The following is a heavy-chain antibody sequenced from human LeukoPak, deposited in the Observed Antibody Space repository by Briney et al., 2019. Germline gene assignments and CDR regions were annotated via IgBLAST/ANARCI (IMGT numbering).Heavy chain of an antibody. J-gene: IGHJ4*02. D-gene: IGHD3-10*01. CDR3: ARLEYYYVSGNYYKLFDY. CDR1: GFTFSNAW. V-gene: IGHV3-48*02. CDR2: ISSSGSTI. Sequence: SGGSLRLSCAASGFTFSNAWMSWVRQAPGKGLEWVSDISSSGSTIYFADSVKGRFTISRDNAKNSLYLQMNSLRDEDTAVYYCARLEYYYVSGNYYKLFDYWGQGTLVTVCS.